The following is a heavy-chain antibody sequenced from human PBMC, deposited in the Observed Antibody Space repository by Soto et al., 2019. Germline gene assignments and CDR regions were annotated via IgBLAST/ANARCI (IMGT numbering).Heavy chain of an antibody. CDR3: ARDLQRFNYYYGMDV. V-gene: IGHV3-7*05. Sequence: GGSLRLSCAASGFTFSSYWMSWVRQAPGKGLEWVANIKQDGSEKYYVDSVKGRFTISRDNAKNSLYLQMNSLRAEDTAVYYCARDLQRFNYYYGMDVWGQGTTVTVSS. D-gene: IGHD3-3*01. CDR1: GFTFSSYW. CDR2: IKQDGSEK. J-gene: IGHJ6*02.